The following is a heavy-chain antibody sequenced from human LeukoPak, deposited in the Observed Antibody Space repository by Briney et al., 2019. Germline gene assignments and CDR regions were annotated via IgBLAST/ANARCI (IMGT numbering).Heavy chain of an antibody. V-gene: IGHV1-69*04. D-gene: IGHD5-18*01. J-gene: IGHJ5*02. CDR2: IIPILGIA. CDR3: ATDTAPSRNWFDP. CDR1: GGTFSSYA. Sequence: SVKVSCKASGGTFSSYAISWVRQAPGQGLEWMGRIIPILGIANYAQKFQGRVTITADKSTSTAYMELSSLRSEDTAVYYCATDTAPSRNWFDPWGQGTLVTVSS.